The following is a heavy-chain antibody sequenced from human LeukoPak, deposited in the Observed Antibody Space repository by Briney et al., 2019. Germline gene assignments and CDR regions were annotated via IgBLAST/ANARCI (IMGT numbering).Heavy chain of an antibody. CDR2: IYYSGST. V-gene: IGHV4-31*03. D-gene: IGHD4-11*01. Sequence: SQTLSLTCTVSSGSITSGGYYGNWIRQHPGKGLEWIGYIYYSGSTFYNPSLKSRVTMSVDTSKNQFSLKLSSVTAADTAVYYCARAPKGMTTVRYYYYYYMDVWGKGTTVTVSS. CDR1: SGSITSGGYY. CDR3: ARAPKGMTTVRYYYYYYMDV. J-gene: IGHJ6*03.